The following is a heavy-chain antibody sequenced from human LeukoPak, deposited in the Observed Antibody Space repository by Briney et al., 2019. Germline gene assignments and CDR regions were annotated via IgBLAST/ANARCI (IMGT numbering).Heavy chain of an antibody. CDR1: GGSISSYY. CDR3: ARDHPVRERVYYYYGMDV. Sequence: SETLSLTCTVSGGSISSYYWSWIRQPAGKGREWIGRIYTSGSTNYNPSLKSRVTMSVDTSKNQFSLKLSSVTAADTAVYYCARDHPVRERVYYYYGMDVWGQGTTVTVSS. D-gene: IGHD6-13*01. CDR2: IYTSGST. J-gene: IGHJ6*02. V-gene: IGHV4-4*07.